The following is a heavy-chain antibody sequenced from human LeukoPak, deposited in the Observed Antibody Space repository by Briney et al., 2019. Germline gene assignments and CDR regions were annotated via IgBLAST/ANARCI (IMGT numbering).Heavy chain of an antibody. CDR1: GLTFSTSG. CDR3: ATETNGRHYDY. V-gene: IGHV3-21*06. J-gene: IGHJ4*02. D-gene: IGHD1-14*01. CDR2: IGPTGSDR. Sequence: GGSLRLSCTASGLTFSTSGFNWVRQAPGKGLEWVASIGPTGSDRYHADSIKGRFTISRDNANDFLYLQMNSLRAEDTAVYYCATETNGRHYDYWGQGTLLTVSS.